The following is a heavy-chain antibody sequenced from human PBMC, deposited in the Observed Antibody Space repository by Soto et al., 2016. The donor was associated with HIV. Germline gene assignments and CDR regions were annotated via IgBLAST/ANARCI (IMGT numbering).Heavy chain of an antibody. V-gene: IGHV1-69*13. CDR3: ARDYYDSSGYLRN. Sequence: QVQLVQSGAEVKKPGSSVKVSCTTSGGSFSSYVISWVRQAPGQGLEWMGGTIPIFGTPNYAQRFQGRVTITADESTSTAYMELSSLRSEDTAVYYCARDYYDSSGYLRNWGQGTLVTVSS. CDR1: GGSFSSYV. J-gene: IGHJ4*02. CDR2: TIPIFGTP. D-gene: IGHD3-22*01.